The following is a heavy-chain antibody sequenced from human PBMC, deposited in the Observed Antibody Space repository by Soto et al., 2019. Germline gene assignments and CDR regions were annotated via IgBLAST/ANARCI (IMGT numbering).Heavy chain of an antibody. D-gene: IGHD3-10*01. J-gene: IGHJ4*02. CDR2: ISAYNGNT. V-gene: IGHV1-18*01. Sequence: ASVKVSCKASGYTFTSYGISWVRQAPGQGLEWMGWISAYNGNTNYAQKLQGRVTMTTDTSTSTAYMELRSLRSDDTAVYYCARDLGPDYYGSGTSSDYWGQGTLVTVSS. CDR3: ARDLGPDYYGSGTSSDY. CDR1: GYTFTSYG.